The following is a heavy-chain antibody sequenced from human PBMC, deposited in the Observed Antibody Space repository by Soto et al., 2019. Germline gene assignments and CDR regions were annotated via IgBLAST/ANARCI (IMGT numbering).Heavy chain of an antibody. J-gene: IGHJ5*02. V-gene: IGHV3-11*06. CDR2: ISPGSRYP. CDR1: GLTFGDSY. D-gene: IGHD2-15*01. Sequence: GGSLSLACAGSGLTFGDSYMSWIRQAPGKGLEWLSYISPGSRYPAYADSVKGRFTISRDNAKRSLYLQMMSLTAEDTAIYYCVRGGGGGLFDPWGQGTMVTVSS. CDR3: VRGGGGGLFDP.